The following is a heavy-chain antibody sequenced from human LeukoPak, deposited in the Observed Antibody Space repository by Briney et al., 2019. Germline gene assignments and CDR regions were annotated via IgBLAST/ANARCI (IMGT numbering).Heavy chain of an antibody. CDR3: ARGGRSSWANWFDP. D-gene: IGHD6-13*01. CDR1: GGSISSYY. J-gene: IGHJ5*02. V-gene: IGHV4-59*01. CDR2: IYYSGST. Sequence: SETLSLTCTVSGGSISSYYWSWIRQPPGKGLEWIGYIYYSGSTNYNPSLKSRVTISVDTSKNQFSLKLSSVTAADTAVYYCARGGRSSWANWFDPGGQGTLVTVSS.